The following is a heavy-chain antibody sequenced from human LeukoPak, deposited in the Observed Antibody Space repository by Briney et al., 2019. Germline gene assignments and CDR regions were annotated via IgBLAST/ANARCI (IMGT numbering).Heavy chain of an antibody. D-gene: IGHD2-15*01. CDR1: GFTFSSYW. J-gene: IGHJ6*02. CDR3: AREISVVVAATLYYYYGMDV. Sequence: GGYLRLSCAAAGFTFSSYWLRWDRQAPGKGLEWVANIKQDGSEKYYVDSVKGRFTISRDNAKNSLYLQMNSLRAEDTAVYYCAREISVVVAATLYYYYGMDVWGQGTTVTVSS. V-gene: IGHV3-7*01. CDR2: IKQDGSEK.